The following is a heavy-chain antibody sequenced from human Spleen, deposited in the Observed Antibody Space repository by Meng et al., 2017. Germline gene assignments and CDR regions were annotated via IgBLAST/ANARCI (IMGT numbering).Heavy chain of an antibody. Sequence: GESLKISCAASGFTFSSYSMNWVRQAPGKGLEWVSSISSSSTYIYYADSVKGRFTISRDNSKNTLYLQMNSLRAEDTAVYYCARDHSSRYYYGRSGAFDIWGQGTMVTVSS. CDR3: ARDHSSRYYYGRSGAFDI. CDR2: ISSSSTYI. CDR1: GFTFSSYS. J-gene: IGHJ3*02. V-gene: IGHV3-21*01. D-gene: IGHD3-10*01.